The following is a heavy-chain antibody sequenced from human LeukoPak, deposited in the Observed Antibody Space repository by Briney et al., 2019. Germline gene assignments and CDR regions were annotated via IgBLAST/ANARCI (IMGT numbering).Heavy chain of an antibody. Sequence: ASVKVSCKASGYTFTSYYMHWVRQAPGRGLEWMGIINPSGGSTSYAQKFQGRVTMTRDTSTSTVYMELSSLRSEDTAVYYCARVSRDILTGYLFDYWGQGTLVTVSS. CDR2: INPSGGST. CDR1: GYTFTSYY. J-gene: IGHJ4*02. D-gene: IGHD3-9*01. CDR3: ARVSRDILTGYLFDY. V-gene: IGHV1-46*01.